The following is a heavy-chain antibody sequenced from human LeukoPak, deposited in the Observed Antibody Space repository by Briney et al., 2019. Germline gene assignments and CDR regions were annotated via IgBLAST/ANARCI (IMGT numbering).Heavy chain of an antibody. V-gene: IGHV4-59*01. Sequence: SETLSLTCTGSGGSMSSYYWSWIRQPPGKGREWIGSIYYSGSTNYNPSLKSRVTISVATSKTQFSLRLSSVTAADTAVYYCARDHRGYSYGLFDNWGQGTLVTVSS. D-gene: IGHD5-18*01. CDR2: IYYSGST. J-gene: IGHJ4*02. CDR3: ARDHRGYSYGLFDN. CDR1: GGSMSSYY.